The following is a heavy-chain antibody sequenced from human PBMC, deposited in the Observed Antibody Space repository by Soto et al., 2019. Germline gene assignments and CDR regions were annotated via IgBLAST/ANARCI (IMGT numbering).Heavy chain of an antibody. Sequence: PSETLSLTCTVSGGSISSNSHYWGWIRQPPGKGLEWIGSIYYSGSTYYNPSLKSRVTISVDTSKNQFSLKLSSVTAADTAVYYCARGAERYGGNYGIFDYWGQGTLVTVSS. CDR1: GGSISSNSHY. CDR2: IYYSGST. CDR3: ARGAERYGGNYGIFDY. V-gene: IGHV4-39*07. D-gene: IGHD4-4*01. J-gene: IGHJ4*02.